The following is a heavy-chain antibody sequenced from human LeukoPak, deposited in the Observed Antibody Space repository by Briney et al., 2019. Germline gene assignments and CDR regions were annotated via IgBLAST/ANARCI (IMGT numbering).Heavy chain of an antibody. V-gene: IGHV3-33*01. CDR2: IWSDGSNK. D-gene: IGHD2-2*01. Sequence: PGRPLRLSCAASGFTFSTYGMYWVRQAPGKGLEWVATIWSDGSNKYYADSVKGRFTISRDNSKNTLYLQMNSLRAEDTAVYYCASVCSGTSCHFDYWGQGTLVTVSS. CDR1: GFTFSTYG. CDR3: ASVCSGTSCHFDY. J-gene: IGHJ4*02.